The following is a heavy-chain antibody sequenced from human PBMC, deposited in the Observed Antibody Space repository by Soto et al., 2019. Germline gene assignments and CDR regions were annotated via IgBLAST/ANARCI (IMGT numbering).Heavy chain of an antibody. V-gene: IGHV1-3*01. D-gene: IGHD6-19*01. CDR2: INAGNGNT. CDR1: GYTFTSYA. Sequence: ASVKVSCKASGYTFTSYAMHWVRQAPGQRLEWMGWINAGNGNTKYSQKFQGRVTITRDTSASTAYMELSSLRSEDTAVYYCASHWGSGSGWNVWYFDYWGQGTLVTVSS. J-gene: IGHJ4*02. CDR3: ASHWGSGSGWNVWYFDY.